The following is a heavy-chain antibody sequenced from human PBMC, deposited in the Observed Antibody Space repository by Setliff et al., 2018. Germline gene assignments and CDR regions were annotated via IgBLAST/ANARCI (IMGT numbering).Heavy chain of an antibody. D-gene: IGHD2-8*02. Sequence: KSSETLSLTCSVSGGSISSYSWGWIRQSPGKGLELIGFFYYNGRTNYNPSLKSRVTMSVDTSKNQISLKLTSVTAADTAVYYCARLSPYNTGPPFDYWGQGTLVTVSS. V-gene: IGHV4-59*08. CDR3: ARLSPYNTGPPFDY. CDR1: GGSISSYS. CDR2: FYYNGRT. J-gene: IGHJ4*02.